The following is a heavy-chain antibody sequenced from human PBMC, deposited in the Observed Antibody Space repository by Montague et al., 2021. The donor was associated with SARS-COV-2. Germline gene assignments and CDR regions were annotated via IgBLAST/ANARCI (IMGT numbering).Heavy chain of an antibody. CDR2: VNQSGTT. J-gene: IGHJ6*03. V-gene: IGHV4-34*01. CDR3: ARGLQRVVPGVLGVGPYYYCYYMDG. Sequence: SETLSLTCAISGGSFSNYYWSWIRQPPGKGLEWIGEVNQSGTTIYNPSVKSGVTISEDTSKNQFYLRLNSVTAADTAVYYCARGLQRVVPGVLGVGPYYYCYYMDGWGKGTTVTVSS. CDR1: GGSFSNYY. D-gene: IGHD2-2*01.